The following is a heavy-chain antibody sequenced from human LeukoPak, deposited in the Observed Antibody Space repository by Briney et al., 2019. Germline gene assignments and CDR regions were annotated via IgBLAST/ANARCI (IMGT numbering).Heavy chain of an antibody. CDR1: EFTFNNYW. Sequence: GGSPRLSCAASEFTFNNYWMTWVRQAPGKGLEWVSAISGSGGNTYYANSVKGRFTISRDNSMNTLYLQMNTLRAEDTAIYYCAKDSLPTSGCRGYFDYWGQGTLVTVSS. J-gene: IGHJ4*02. D-gene: IGHD6-25*01. CDR3: AKDSLPTSGCRGYFDY. V-gene: IGHV3-23*01. CDR2: ISGSGGNT.